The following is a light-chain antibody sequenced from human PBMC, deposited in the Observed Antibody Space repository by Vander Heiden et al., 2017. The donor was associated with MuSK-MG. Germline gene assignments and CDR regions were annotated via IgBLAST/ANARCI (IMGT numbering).Light chain of an antibody. CDR3: QQYNTYPYT. Sequence: DVKMPQSPSTLSASVGDRVTITCRASQRISSWLAWYQQKPGKAPKVLIYKASILENGVPSRFSGSGSGTEFTLTISSLQPDDFATYYCQQYNTYPYTVGQGTKMDIK. CDR2: KAS. CDR1: QRISSW. J-gene: IGKJ2*01. V-gene: IGKV1-5*03.